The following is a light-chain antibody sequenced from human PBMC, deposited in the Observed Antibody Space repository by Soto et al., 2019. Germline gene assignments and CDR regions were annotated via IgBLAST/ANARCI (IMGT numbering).Light chain of an antibody. J-gene: IGKJ4*01. CDR1: QNVRKY. CDR2: GAG. CDR3: HQYGESPPT. Sequence: EVVLTQSPGTLSLSPGERVTVSCRASQNVRKYLAWYQQKLGQAPRLVIYGAGTRGSGVPDRFSGSGSGTDFTLTINSLESDDSAVYYGHQYGESPPTFGGGTKVEI. V-gene: IGKV3-20*01.